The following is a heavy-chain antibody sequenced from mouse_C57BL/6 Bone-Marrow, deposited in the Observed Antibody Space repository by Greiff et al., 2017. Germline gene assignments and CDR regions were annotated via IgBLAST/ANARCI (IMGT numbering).Heavy chain of an antibody. J-gene: IGHJ1*03. D-gene: IGHD2-4*01. CDR3: ARCHYDYPLDV. CDR1: GYTFTSYW. CDR2: IDPSDSET. Sequence: QVQLQQPGAELVRPGSSVKLSCKASGYTFTSYWMHWVKQRPIQGLEWIGNIDPSDSETHYNQKFKDKATLTVDKSSSTAYMQLSSLTSEDSAVYYCARCHYDYPLDVGGTGTTVTVSS. V-gene: IGHV1-52*01.